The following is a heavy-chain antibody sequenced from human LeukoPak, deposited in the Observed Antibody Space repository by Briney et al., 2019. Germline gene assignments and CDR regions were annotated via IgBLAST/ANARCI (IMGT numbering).Heavy chain of an antibody. CDR1: EFTFSSCA. CDR2: ISGSGGST. Sequence: GGSLRLSCAASEFTFSSCAMSWVRQAPGEGLEWVSVISGSGGSTYYADSVKGRFTISRDDSKNTLYLQMNSLRAEDTAVYYCAKARGRDGYKDELDYWGQGTLVTVSS. V-gene: IGHV3-23*01. D-gene: IGHD5-24*01. CDR3: AKARGRDGYKDELDY. J-gene: IGHJ4*02.